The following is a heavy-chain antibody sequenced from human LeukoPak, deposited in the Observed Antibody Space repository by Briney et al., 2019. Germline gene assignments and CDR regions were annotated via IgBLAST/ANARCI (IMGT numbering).Heavy chain of an antibody. D-gene: IGHD4-17*01. CDR2: IIPIFGTA. V-gene: IGHV1-69*06. J-gene: IGHJ4*02. CDR1: GYTFTSYY. CDR3: ARAQYGDYGVSDY. Sequence: SVKVSCKASGYTFTSYYMHWVRQAPGQGLEWMGGIIPIFGTANYAQKFQGRVTITADKSTSTAYMELSSLRSEDTAVYYCARAQYGDYGVSDYWGQGTLVTVSS.